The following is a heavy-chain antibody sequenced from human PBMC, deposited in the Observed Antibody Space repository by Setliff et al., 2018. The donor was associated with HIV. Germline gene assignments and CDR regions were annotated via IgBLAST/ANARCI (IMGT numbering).Heavy chain of an antibody. CDR3: ARAPHEGLLWFGGGGFDL. D-gene: IGHD3-10*01. V-gene: IGHV1-69*10. Sequence: SVKVSCKASGGTFSSYAISWVRQAPGQGLEWMGGIFPILGIANYAQRFQGRVTITADKSTNTAYMELNSLRSEDMAVYYCARAPHEGLLWFGGGGFDLWGQGTMVTVSS. J-gene: IGHJ3*01. CDR1: GGTFSSYA. CDR2: IFPILGIA.